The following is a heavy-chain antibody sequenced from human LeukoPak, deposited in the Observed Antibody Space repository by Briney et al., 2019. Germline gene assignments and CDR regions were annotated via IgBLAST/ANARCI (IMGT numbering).Heavy chain of an antibody. CDR1: GGSINGFY. V-gene: IGHV4-59*08. Sequence: SETLSLTCTVSGGSINGFYWSWIRQPPGRRLEWIGYISYSGSTYYRPSLKSRLTMSLDTSQNQFSLRLNSVTAADTAIYYCARHVISFGESYSHYSFDYWGQGSLVTVSS. CDR2: ISYSGST. D-gene: IGHD3-10*01. CDR3: ARHVISFGESYSHYSFDY. J-gene: IGHJ4*02.